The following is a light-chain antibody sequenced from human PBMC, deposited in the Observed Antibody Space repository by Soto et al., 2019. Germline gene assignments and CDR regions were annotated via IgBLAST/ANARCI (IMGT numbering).Light chain of an antibody. J-gene: IGKJ5*01. CDR2: AAS. V-gene: IGKV1-9*01. CDR3: QQLNSYPQIT. Sequence: DVQLTQSHSFLSASVGDRVTITCRASQGISSYLAWYQQKPGKAPKLLIYAASTLQSGVPSRFSGSGSGTEFTLTISSLQPEDFATYYCQQLNSYPQITFGQGARLETK. CDR1: QGISSY.